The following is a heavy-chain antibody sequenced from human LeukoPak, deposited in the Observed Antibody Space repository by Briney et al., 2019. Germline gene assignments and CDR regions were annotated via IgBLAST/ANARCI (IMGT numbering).Heavy chain of an antibody. J-gene: IGHJ5*02. Sequence: PGGSLRLSCAASGFTFSSYGMHWVRQAPGKGLEWVAFIRYDGSNKYYADSVKGRFTISRDNSKNTLCLQMNSLRAEDTAVYYSAKAKVPAATDYNWFDPWGQGTLVTVSS. V-gene: IGHV3-30*02. CDR3: AKAKVPAATDYNWFDP. CDR1: GFTFSSYG. CDR2: IRYDGSNK. D-gene: IGHD2-2*01.